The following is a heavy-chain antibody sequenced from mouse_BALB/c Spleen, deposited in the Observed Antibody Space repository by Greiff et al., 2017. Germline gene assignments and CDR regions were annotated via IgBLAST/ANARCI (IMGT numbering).Heavy chain of an antibody. CDR2: IRNKANGYTT. D-gene: IGHD1-1*01. V-gene: IGHV7-3*02. Sequence: EVQLVESGGGLVQPGGSLRLSCATSGFTFTDYYMSWVRQPPGKALEWLGFIRNKANGYTTEYSASVKGRFTISRENSQSILYLQMNTLRAEDSATYSCARDMRDYYGSSYAMDYWGQGTSVTVSS. J-gene: IGHJ4*01. CDR1: GFTFTDYY. CDR3: ARDMRDYYGSSYAMDY.